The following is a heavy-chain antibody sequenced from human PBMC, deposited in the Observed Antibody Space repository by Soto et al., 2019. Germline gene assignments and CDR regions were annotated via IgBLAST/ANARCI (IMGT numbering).Heavy chain of an antibody. J-gene: IGHJ4*02. CDR2: IIPILGIA. Sequence: SVKVSCKSSVYIFTNYDINWVRQATEQGLEYLGWIIPILGIANYAQKFQGRVTITADKSTSTAYMELSSLRSEDTAVYYCASTLYGSGSYYNSYPPLYWGQGTLVTVSS. CDR1: VYIFTNYD. CDR3: ASTLYGSGSYYNSYPPLY. D-gene: IGHD3-10*01. V-gene: IGHV1-69*10.